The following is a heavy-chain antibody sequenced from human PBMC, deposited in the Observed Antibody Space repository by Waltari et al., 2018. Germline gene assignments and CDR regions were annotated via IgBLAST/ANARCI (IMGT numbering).Heavy chain of an antibody. D-gene: IGHD4-17*01. CDR3: ARVRGYGDYLGAFDI. Sequence: QVQLQESGPGLVKPSQTLSLTCTVSGGSISSGGYYWSWIRQHHGKGLEWIGYIYYSGSTYYNPSLKSLVTISVDTSKNQFSLKLSSVTAADTAVYYCARVRGYGDYLGAFDIWGQGTMVTVSS. CDR1: GGSISSGGYY. J-gene: IGHJ3*02. V-gene: IGHV4-31*01. CDR2: IYYSGST.